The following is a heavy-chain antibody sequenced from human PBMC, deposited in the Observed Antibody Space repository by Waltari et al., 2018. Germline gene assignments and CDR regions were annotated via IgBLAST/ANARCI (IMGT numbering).Heavy chain of an antibody. D-gene: IGHD2-15*01. CDR1: GYTFTSYA. J-gene: IGHJ5*02. CDR2: INAGNGNT. V-gene: IGHV1-3*01. CDR3: ARDCSGGSCYSEVWFDP. Sequence: QVQLVQSGAEVKKPGASVKVSCKASGYTFTSYAMYWVRQAPGQRLEWMGWINAGNGNTKYSQKFQGRVTITRDTSASTAYMELSSLRSEDTAVYYCARDCSGGSCYSEVWFDPWGQGTLVTVSS.